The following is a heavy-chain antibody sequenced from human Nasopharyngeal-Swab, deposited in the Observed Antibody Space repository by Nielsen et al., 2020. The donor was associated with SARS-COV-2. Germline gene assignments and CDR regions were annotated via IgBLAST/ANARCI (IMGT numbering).Heavy chain of an antibody. J-gene: IGHJ5*02. D-gene: IGHD2-2*01. V-gene: IGHV7-4-1*02. CDR2: INTNTGNP. CDR3: ARVECSSTSCRGPVWFDP. Sequence: ASVKVSCKASGYTFTSYAMNWVRQAPGQGLEWMGWINTNTGNPTYAQGFTGRFVFSLDTSVSTAYLQISSLKAEDTAVYYCARVECSSTSCRGPVWFDPWGQGTLVTVSS. CDR1: GYTFTSYA.